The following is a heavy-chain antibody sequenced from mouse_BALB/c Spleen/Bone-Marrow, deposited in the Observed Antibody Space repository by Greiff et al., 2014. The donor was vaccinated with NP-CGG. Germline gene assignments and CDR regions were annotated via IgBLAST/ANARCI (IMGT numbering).Heavy chain of an antibody. V-gene: IGHV5-4*02. J-gene: IGHJ4*01. CDR2: ISDGGSYT. Sequence: EVKLVESGGGLVKPGGSLKLSCAASGFTFSDYYMYWVRQTPEERLEWVATISDGGSYTYYPDSVKGRFTISRDNAKNNLYLQLSSLKSEDTAMYYCTRGPHDDDMDYWGQGTSVTVSS. CDR3: TRGPHDDDMDY. CDR1: GFTFSDYY. D-gene: IGHD2-3*01.